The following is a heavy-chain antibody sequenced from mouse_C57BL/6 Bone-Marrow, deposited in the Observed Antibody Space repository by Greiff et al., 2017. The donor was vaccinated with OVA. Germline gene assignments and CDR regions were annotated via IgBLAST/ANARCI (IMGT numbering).Heavy chain of an antibody. J-gene: IGHJ4*01. CDR1: GFTFSNYW. Sequence: EVKVEESGGGLVQPGGSMKLSCVASGFTFSNYWMNWVRQSPEKGLEWVAQIRLKSDNYATHYAESVKGRFTISRDDSKSSVYLQMNNLRAEDTGIYYCTAIYYDYEAMDYWGQGTSVTVSS. V-gene: IGHV6-3*01. CDR3: TAIYYDYEAMDY. CDR2: IRLKSDNYAT. D-gene: IGHD2-1*01.